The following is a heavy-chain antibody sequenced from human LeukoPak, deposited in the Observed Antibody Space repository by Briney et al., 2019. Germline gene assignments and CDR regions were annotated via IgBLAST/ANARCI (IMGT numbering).Heavy chain of an antibody. D-gene: IGHD6-19*01. CDR1: GFTFSSYT. Sequence: GRSLRLSCAASGFTFSSYTMHWVRQAPGKGLEGVAVISYGGSNKYYADSVKGRFTISRDNSKNTLYLQMNSLRAEDTAVYYCARGSPSSSGWLYYGMDVWGQGTTVTVSS. CDR3: ARGSPSSSGWLYYGMDV. J-gene: IGHJ6*02. CDR2: ISYGGSNK. V-gene: IGHV3-30-3*01.